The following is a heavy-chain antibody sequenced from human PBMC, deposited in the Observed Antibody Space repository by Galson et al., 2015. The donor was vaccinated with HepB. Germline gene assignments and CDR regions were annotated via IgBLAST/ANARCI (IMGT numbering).Heavy chain of an antibody. CDR1: GGTFSSYT. V-gene: IGHV1-69*02. CDR2: IIPILGIA. Sequence: SVKVSCKASGGTFSSYTISWVRQAPGQGLEWMGRIIPILGIANYAQKFQGRVTITADKSTSTAYMELSSLRSEDTAVYYYARSIVGAAHDMDVWGQGTTVTVSS. CDR3: ARSIVGAAHDMDV. J-gene: IGHJ6*02. D-gene: IGHD1-26*01.